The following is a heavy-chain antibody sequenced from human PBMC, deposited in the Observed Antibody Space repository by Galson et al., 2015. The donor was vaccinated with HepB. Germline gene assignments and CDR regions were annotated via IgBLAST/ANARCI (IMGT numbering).Heavy chain of an antibody. CDR2: ITAGGEST. J-gene: IGHJ4*02. Sequence: SLRLSCAASGFTFNGYAMTWVRQGPGKTLEWISDITAGGESTSYADSVKGRFTISRDNSKNTLYLQMHSLGDDDTAVYYCAKDKICGDGRLVCDYWGQGTLVDVSS. V-gene: IGHV3-23*01. CDR1: GFTFNGYA. CDR3: AKDKICGDGRLVCDY. D-gene: IGHD3-16*01.